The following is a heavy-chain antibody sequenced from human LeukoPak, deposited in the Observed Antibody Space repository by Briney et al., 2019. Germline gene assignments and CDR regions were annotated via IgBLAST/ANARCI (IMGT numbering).Heavy chain of an antibody. CDR2: ISYDGSNK. V-gene: IGHV3-30*03. CDR3: AREKEQLVAFDY. Sequence: PGRSLRLSCAASGFTFSSYGMHWVRQAPGKGLEWVAVISYDGSNKYYADSVKGRFTIFRDNSKNTLYLQMNSLRAEDTAVYYCAREKEQLVAFDYWGQGTLVTVSS. CDR1: GFTFSSYG. J-gene: IGHJ4*02. D-gene: IGHD6-6*01.